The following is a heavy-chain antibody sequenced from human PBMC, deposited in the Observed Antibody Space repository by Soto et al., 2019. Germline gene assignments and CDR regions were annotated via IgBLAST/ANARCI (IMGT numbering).Heavy chain of an antibody. V-gene: IGHV3-30*18. D-gene: IGHD2-15*01. CDR3: AKDGSGYCSGGSCYLDY. J-gene: IGHJ4*02. CDR2: ISYDGSNK. CDR1: GFTFSSYG. Sequence: QVQLVESGGGVVQPGRSLRLSCAASGFTFSSYGMHWVLQAPGKGLEWVAVISYDGSNKYYADSVKGRFTISRDNSKNTLYLQMNSLRAEDTAVYYCAKDGSGYCSGGSCYLDYWGQGTLVTVSS.